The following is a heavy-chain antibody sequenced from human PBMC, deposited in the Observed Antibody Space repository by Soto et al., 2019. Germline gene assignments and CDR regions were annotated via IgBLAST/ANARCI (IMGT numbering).Heavy chain of an antibody. CDR2: ISGSSRTT. CDR3: AGDLKNYCDSLRGFDY. CDR1: GFTFSTYG. Sequence: EVHLVESGGGLVQPGGSLRLSCAASGFTFSTYGMNWVRQAPGKGLEWVSYISGSSRTTYYADSVKGRFTISRDNADNSLFLQMYGLRAEDTALYYCAGDLKNYCDSLRGFDYWGQGTLVTVSS. J-gene: IGHJ4*02. V-gene: IGHV3-48*01. D-gene: IGHD4-17*01.